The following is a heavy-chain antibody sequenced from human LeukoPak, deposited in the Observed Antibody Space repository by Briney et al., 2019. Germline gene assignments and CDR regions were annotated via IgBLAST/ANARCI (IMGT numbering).Heavy chain of an antibody. D-gene: IGHD3-9*01. CDR3: ARLKYYDILTGYSTQLDY. J-gene: IGHJ4*02. V-gene: IGHV1-69*13. CDR1: GGTFSSYA. Sequence: GASVKVSCKASGGTFSSYAISWVRQAPGQGLEWMGGIIPIFGTANYAQKFQGRVTITADESTSTAYMELSSLRSEDTAVYYCARLKYYDILTGYSTQLDYWGQGTLVTVSS. CDR2: IIPIFGTA.